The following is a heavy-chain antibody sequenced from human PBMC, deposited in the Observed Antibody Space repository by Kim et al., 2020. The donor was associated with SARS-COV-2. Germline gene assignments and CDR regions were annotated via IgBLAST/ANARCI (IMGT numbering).Heavy chain of an antibody. CDR1: GFTFSNYC. Sequence: GGSLRLSCIASGFTFSNYCMHWVRQVPGKGLVWVSGIGNDGSEKTYADSVKGRITVSRDNAKDTLYLQINSLTAEDTAVYYCARDPLVVRWDFDYYGRGT. V-gene: IGHV3-74*01. D-gene: IGHD2-15*01. J-gene: IGHJ4*02. CDR3: ARDPLVVRWDFDY. CDR2: IGNDGSEK.